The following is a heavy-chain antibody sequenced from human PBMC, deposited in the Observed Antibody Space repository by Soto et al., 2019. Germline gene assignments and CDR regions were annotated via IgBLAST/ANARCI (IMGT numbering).Heavy chain of an antibody. J-gene: IGHJ4*02. Sequence: ASVKVSCKASGYTFTSYYMHWVRQAPGQGLEWMGIINPSGGSTSYAQKFQGRVTMTRDTSTSTVYMELSSLRSEDTAVYYCARVGLVSSGYPSPYYFDYWGQGTLVTV. V-gene: IGHV1-46*03. CDR2: INPSGGST. CDR3: ARVGLVSSGYPSPYYFDY. D-gene: IGHD3-22*01. CDR1: GYTFTSYY.